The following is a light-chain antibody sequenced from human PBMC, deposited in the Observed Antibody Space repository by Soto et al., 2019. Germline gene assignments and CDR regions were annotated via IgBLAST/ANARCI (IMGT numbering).Light chain of an antibody. CDR1: QSLVHNNGNTY. J-gene: IGKJ5*01. CDR2: RIS. CDR3: MQGTQFPLT. V-gene: IGKV2-24*01. Sequence: DIVMTQTPLSSPVTLGQPASISCRSSQSLVHNNGNTYLSWLQQRPGQPPRLLIHRISNRFSGVPXRFXXXXXXXDXXXXXSXXXXXXXXVYYCMQGTQFPLTFGQGTRLEIK.